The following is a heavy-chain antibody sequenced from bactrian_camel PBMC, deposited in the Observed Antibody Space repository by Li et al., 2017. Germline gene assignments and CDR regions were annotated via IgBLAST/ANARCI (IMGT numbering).Heavy chain of an antibody. CDR1: GLSFADSD. CDR3: AADFDTPGSDLWDGTGSCPNLRY. D-gene: IGHD6*01. Sequence: HVQLVESGGGSVQTGGSLRLSCSVSGLSFADSDVGWFRQAPGKEREEVAFIDRGGSTTYSDSVKGRFTISRDNAKNTLTLQMDSLQPEDTAMYFCAADFDTPGSDLWDGTGSCPNLRYWGQGTQVTVS. CDR2: IDRGGST. V-gene: IGHV3S55*01. J-gene: IGHJ4*01.